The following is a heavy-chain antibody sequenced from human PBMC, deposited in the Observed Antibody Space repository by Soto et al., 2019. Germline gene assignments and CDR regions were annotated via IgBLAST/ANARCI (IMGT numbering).Heavy chain of an antibody. J-gene: IGHJ4*02. V-gene: IGHV5-10-1*01. CDR2: IDPSDSYT. D-gene: IGHD3-22*01. Sequence: GESLKISCKGSGYSFTSYWISWVRQMPGKGLEWVGRIDPSDSYTNYSPSFQGHVTISADKSISTAYLQWSSLKASDTAMYYCATTYYYDSENENRNDYWGQGTLVTVSS. CDR3: ATTYYYDSENENRNDY. CDR1: GYSFTSYW.